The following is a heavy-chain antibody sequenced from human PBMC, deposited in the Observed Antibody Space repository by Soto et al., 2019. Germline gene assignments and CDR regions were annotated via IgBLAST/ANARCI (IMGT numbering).Heavy chain of an antibody. V-gene: IGHV3-23*01. CDR2: VSPSGENT. Sequence: EVQLLESGGGLVQPGGSLRLSCAASGFTFNSYGMSWVRQAPGKGLEWVAVVSPSGENTNYADSVKGRFTISRDNSNNTVNLQMNSLRAEDTAISFCAKTGFGDYDYWGPGARVTVSS. CDR1: GFTFNSYG. J-gene: IGHJ4*02. D-gene: IGHD4-17*01. CDR3: AKTGFGDYDY.